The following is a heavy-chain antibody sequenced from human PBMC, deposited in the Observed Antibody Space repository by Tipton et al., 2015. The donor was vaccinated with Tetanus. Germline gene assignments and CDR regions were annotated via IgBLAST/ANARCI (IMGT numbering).Heavy chain of an antibody. Sequence: LSLTCTVSGGSISSYYWSWIRQPPGKGLEWIGYIYYSGSTNYNPSLKSRVTISVDTSKNQFSLKLSSVTAADTAVYYCARDSVSGWYIFDYWGQGTLVTVSS. J-gene: IGHJ4*02. CDR1: GGSISSYY. CDR2: IYYSGST. CDR3: ARDSVSGWYIFDY. V-gene: IGHV4-59*01. D-gene: IGHD6-19*01.